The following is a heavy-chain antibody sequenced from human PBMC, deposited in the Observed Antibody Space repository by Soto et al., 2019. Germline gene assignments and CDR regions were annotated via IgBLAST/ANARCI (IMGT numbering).Heavy chain of an antibody. CDR1: GFTFSSYW. D-gene: IGHD1-1*01. CDR2: INSDGSST. J-gene: IGHJ4*02. Sequence: EVQLVESGGGLVQPGGSLRLSCVASGFTFSSYWMHWVRQAPGKGLVWVSHINSDGSSTTYADSVKGRFTISRDNAKNTLYLQMNSLRAEDTAVYYCARELERVFDYWGQGTLVTVSS. CDR3: ARELERVFDY. V-gene: IGHV3-74*01.